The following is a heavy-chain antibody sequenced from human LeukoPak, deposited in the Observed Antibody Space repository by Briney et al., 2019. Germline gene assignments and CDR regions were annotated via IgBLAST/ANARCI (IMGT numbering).Heavy chain of an antibody. J-gene: IGHJ4*02. CDR3: ARDNRDWAFDY. Sequence: GGSLRLSCGASGFIFSKYGMHWVRQAPGKGLEWVAFINDKGVDKNYADSVKGRFTISRDNSKNTLVLQMNSLRSEDTAVYFCARDNRDWAFDYWGQGTLVTVSS. CDR1: GFIFSKYG. D-gene: IGHD2-21*02. CDR2: INDKGVDK. V-gene: IGHV3-30*02.